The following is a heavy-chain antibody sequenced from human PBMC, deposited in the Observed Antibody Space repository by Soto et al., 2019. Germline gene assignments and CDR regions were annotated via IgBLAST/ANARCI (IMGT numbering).Heavy chain of an antibody. D-gene: IGHD2-2*02. Sequence: QAQLVQSGAEVKKPGSSVKVSCKGFGAIFNTYAISWVRQAPGQGPEWLGGIIPMFGTPNYAQKFQGRVTISVAKSTRTAYMELNSLRSEDTAVYYCARGGEVPASIREYYYGLDVWGPGTTVTVSS. J-gene: IGHJ6*02. CDR2: IIPMFGTP. CDR3: ARGGEVPASIREYYYGLDV. V-gene: IGHV1-69*06. CDR1: GAIFNTYA.